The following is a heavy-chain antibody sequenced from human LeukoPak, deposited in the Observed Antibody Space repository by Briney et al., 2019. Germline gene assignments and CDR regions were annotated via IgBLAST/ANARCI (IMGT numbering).Heavy chain of an antibody. Sequence: GESLKISCKGSGYSFTSYWIGWVRQMPGKGLEWMGIIYPGDSDTRYSPSFQGQVTISADKSISTAYLQWSSLKASDTAMYYCARRGWFGELLYYFDYWGQGTLVTVSS. CDR1: GYSFTSYW. J-gene: IGHJ4*02. CDR3: ARRGWFGELLYYFDY. D-gene: IGHD3-10*01. V-gene: IGHV5-51*01. CDR2: IYPGDSDT.